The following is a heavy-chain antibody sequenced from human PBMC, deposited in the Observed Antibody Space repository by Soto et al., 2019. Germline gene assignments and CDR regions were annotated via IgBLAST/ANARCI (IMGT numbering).Heavy chain of an antibody. V-gene: IGHV1-46*01. CDR2: INPSGGST. CDR1: GYTFTSYY. CDR3: ARSVYCSSTSCQQSNYSFDY. J-gene: IGHJ4*02. Sequence: ASVKVSCKASGYTFTSYYMHWVRQAPGQGLEWMGIINPSGGSTSYAQKFQGRVTMTRDTSTSTVYMELSSLRSEDTAVYYCARSVYCSSTSCQQSNYSFDYWGQGTLVTVS. D-gene: IGHD2-2*01.